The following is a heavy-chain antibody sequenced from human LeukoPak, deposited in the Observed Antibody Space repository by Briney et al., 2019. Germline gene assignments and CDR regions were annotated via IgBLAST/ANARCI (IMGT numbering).Heavy chain of an antibody. D-gene: IGHD1-14*01. Sequence: PSETLSLTCSVSGSSISNYYWSWIRQSAGKGLEWIGRMSSSGTTNYNPSLESRVTMSVDTPKNQFSLKLSSVTAADTAVYLCARVIPEAGFDPWGQGTLVTVSS. V-gene: IGHV4-4*07. J-gene: IGHJ5*02. CDR2: MSSSGTT. CDR3: ARVIPEAGFDP. CDR1: GSSISNYY.